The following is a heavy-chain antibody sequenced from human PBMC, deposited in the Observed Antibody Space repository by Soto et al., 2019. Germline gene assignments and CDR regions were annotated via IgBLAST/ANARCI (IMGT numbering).Heavy chain of an antibody. CDR2: IKQDGSEK. J-gene: IGHJ6*02. D-gene: IGHD3-10*01. CDR3: ARDGGFGELLGYYYYYGMDV. V-gene: IGHV3-7*01. Sequence: RRLSCAASGFTFSSYWMSWVRQAPGKGLEWVANIKQDGSEKYYVDSVKGRFTISRDNAKNSLYLQMNSLRAEDTAVYYCARDGGFGELLGYYYYYGMDVWGQGTTVTVSS. CDR1: GFTFSSYW.